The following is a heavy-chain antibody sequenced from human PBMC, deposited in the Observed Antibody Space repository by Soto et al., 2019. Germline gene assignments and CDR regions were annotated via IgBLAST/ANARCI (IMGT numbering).Heavy chain of an antibody. Sequence: LSLTCTVSGGSISSYYWICIRQPPVKGLEWIGYIYYSGSTNYNPSLKSRVTISVDTSKNQFSLKLSSVTAADTAVYYCASYYYDSSGYYNWFDPWGQGTLVTVSS. J-gene: IGHJ5*02. CDR3: ASYYYDSSGYYNWFDP. V-gene: IGHV4-59*01. D-gene: IGHD3-22*01. CDR2: IYYSGST. CDR1: GGSISSYY.